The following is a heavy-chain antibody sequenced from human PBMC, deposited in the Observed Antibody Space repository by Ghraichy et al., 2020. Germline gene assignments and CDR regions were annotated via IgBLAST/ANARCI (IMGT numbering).Heavy chain of an antibody. D-gene: IGHD3-9*01. CDR2: IYYSAST. CDR3: ARGQEAYYDILTGPDY. J-gene: IGHJ4*02. V-gene: IGHV4-38-2*02. CDR1: GYSISSGYY. Sequence: SETLSLTCTVSGYSISSGYYWGWIRQPPGKGLEWIGSIYYSASTYYNPSLKSRVTISIDTSKNQFSLKLSSVTAADTAVYYCARGQEAYYDILTGPDYWGQGTLVTVSS.